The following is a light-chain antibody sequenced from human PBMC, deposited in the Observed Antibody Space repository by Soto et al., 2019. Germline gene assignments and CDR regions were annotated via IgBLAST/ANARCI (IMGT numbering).Light chain of an antibody. Sequence: QSVLTQPASVSGSPGQSITISCTGTSSDVGGYNYVSWYQQLPGKAPKLMIYDVTNRPSGVSSRFSGSKSGNTASLTISGLQAEDEADYFCSSYVTSSSYVFGTGTKVTVL. CDR3: SSYVTSSSYV. V-gene: IGLV2-14*01. CDR1: SSDVGGYNY. J-gene: IGLJ1*01. CDR2: DVT.